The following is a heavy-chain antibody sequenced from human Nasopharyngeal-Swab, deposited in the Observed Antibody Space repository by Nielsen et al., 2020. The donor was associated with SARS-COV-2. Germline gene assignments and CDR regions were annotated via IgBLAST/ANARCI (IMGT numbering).Heavy chain of an antibody. Sequence: GESLKISCAASGFTFSSYAMSWVRQAPGKGLEWVSAISGSGGSTYYADSVKGRSTISRDNSKNTLYLQMNSLRAEDTAVYYCAKDLAVAGTGDYYYYYGMDVWGQGTTVTVSS. V-gene: IGHV3-23*01. J-gene: IGHJ6*02. CDR1: GFTFSSYA. CDR3: AKDLAVAGTGDYYYYYGMDV. D-gene: IGHD6-19*01. CDR2: ISGSGGST.